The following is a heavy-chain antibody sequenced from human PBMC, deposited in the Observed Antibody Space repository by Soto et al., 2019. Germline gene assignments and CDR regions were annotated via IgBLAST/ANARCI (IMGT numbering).Heavy chain of an antibody. Sequence: ASVKVSCKASGGTFSSYAISWVRQAPGQGLEWMGGIIPIFGTANYAQKFQGRVTITADASTSTAYMELSSLRSEDTAVYYCARGSLGRYSYGSVYNWFDPWGQGTLVTVSS. CDR3: ARGSLGRYSYGSVYNWFDP. V-gene: IGHV1-69*13. J-gene: IGHJ5*02. D-gene: IGHD5-18*01. CDR2: IIPIFGTA. CDR1: GGTFSSYA.